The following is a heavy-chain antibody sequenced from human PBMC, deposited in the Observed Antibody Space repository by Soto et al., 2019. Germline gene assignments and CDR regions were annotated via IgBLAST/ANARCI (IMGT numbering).Heavy chain of an antibody. Sequence: EVQLVESGGGLVQPGRSLRLSCAASGFTFDDYAMHWVRQAPGKGLEWVSGISWNSGSIGYADSVKGRFTISRDNAKNSLYLQRNSLRAEDTALYYCAKDSSSWYRGWFDPWGQGTLVTVSS. J-gene: IGHJ5*02. CDR2: ISWNSGSI. D-gene: IGHD6-13*01. CDR3: AKDSSSWYRGWFDP. V-gene: IGHV3-9*01. CDR1: GFTFDDYA.